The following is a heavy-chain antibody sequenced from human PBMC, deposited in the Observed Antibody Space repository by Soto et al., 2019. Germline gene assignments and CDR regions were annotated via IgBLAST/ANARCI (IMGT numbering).Heavy chain of an antibody. J-gene: IGHJ4*02. CDR3: AKEGIAAAGTLYYFDY. CDR1: GFTFSSYA. Sequence: GGSLRLSCAASGFTFSSYAMSWVRQAPGKGLEWVSAISGSGGSKYYAASVKGWFTISRDNSKNTLYLQMNRLRAEDTAVYSCAKEGIAAAGTLYYFDYWGQGTLVTVSS. CDR2: ISGSGGSK. D-gene: IGHD6-13*01. V-gene: IGHV3-23*01.